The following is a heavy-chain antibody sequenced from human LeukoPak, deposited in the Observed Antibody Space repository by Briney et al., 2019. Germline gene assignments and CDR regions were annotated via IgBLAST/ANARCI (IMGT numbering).Heavy chain of an antibody. CDR3: ARSRGRYDSSGYYLDY. Sequence: GGSLRLSCAASGFTFSSYAMHWVRQAPGKGLEWVAVISYDGSNKYYADSVKGRFTISRGNSKNTLYLQMNSPRAEDTAVYYCARSRGRYDSSGYYLDYWGQGTLVTVSS. D-gene: IGHD3-22*01. V-gene: IGHV3-30-3*01. J-gene: IGHJ4*02. CDR2: ISYDGSNK. CDR1: GFTFSSYA.